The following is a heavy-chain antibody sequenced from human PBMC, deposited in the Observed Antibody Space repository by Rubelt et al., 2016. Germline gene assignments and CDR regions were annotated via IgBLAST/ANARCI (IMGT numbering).Heavy chain of an antibody. CDR2: INSDGSSI. J-gene: IGHJ3*02. CDR3: ARVQWELLAHDAFDI. CDR1: GFTFSSNA. Sequence: GSGGGLVQPGGSLRLSCTASGFTFSSNAMYWVRQAPGKGLEWVSRINSDGSSITYADSVKGRFTISRDNAKNTLYLQMNSLRAEDTAVYYCARVQWELLAHDAFDIWGQGTMVTVSS. D-gene: IGHD1-26*01. V-gene: IGHV3-74*02.